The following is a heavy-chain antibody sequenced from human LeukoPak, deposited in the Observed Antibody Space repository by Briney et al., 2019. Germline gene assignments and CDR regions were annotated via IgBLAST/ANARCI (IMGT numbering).Heavy chain of an antibody. CDR3: ARSLLGPITMIVLWAFDI. CDR1: GFTFSSYS. Sequence: GGSLRLSCAASGFTFSSYSMNWVRQAPGEGLEWVSGINWNGGSTGYADSVKGRFTISRDNAKNSLYLQMNSPRAEDTALYYCARSLLGPITMIVLWAFDIWGQGTMVTVSS. J-gene: IGHJ3*02. D-gene: IGHD3-22*01. CDR2: INWNGGST. V-gene: IGHV3-20*04.